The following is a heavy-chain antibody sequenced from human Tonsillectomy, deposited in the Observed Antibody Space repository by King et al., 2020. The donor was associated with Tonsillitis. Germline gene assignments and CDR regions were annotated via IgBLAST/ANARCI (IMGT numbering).Heavy chain of an antibody. Sequence: HVQLQQWGAGLLKPSETLSLTCAVYGGSFSGYYWSWIRQPPGKGLEWIGEINHSGSTNYNPSLKSRVTISVDTSKNQFSLKLSSVTAADTAVYYCAREAVAGVDYWGQGTLVTVSS. CDR2: INHSGST. CDR1: GGSFSGYY. D-gene: IGHD6-19*01. J-gene: IGHJ4*02. CDR3: AREAVAGVDY. V-gene: IGHV4-34*01.